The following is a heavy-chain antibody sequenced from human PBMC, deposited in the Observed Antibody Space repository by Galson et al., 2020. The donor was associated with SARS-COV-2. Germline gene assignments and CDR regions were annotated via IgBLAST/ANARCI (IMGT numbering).Heavy chain of an antibody. CDR2: ISGGGSTT. J-gene: IGHJ4*02. D-gene: IGHD6-19*01. Sequence: GSLRLSCAASGFTFSNYAMSWVRQAPGKGLEWVSAISGGGSTTYYADSVKGRFTISRDNSKNTLHLQMNSLRGEDTAVYYCAKVSSSGWSPFDYWGQGALVTVSS. CDR1: GFTFSNYA. V-gene: IGHV3-23*01. CDR3: AKVSSSGWSPFDY.